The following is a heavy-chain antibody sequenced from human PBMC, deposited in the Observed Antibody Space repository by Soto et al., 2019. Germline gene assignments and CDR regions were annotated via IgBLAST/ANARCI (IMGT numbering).Heavy chain of an antibody. Sequence: SETLSLTCTVSGGSISSYYWSWIRQPPGKGLEWIGYIYYSGSTNYNPSLKSRVTISVDTSKNQFSLKLSSVTAADTAVYYCARSSGASPDYDILTGYYPLYYMDVWGKGTTVTVSS. V-gene: IGHV4-59*08. CDR2: IYYSGST. CDR3: ARSSGASPDYDILTGYYPLYYMDV. J-gene: IGHJ6*03. D-gene: IGHD3-9*01. CDR1: GGSISSYY.